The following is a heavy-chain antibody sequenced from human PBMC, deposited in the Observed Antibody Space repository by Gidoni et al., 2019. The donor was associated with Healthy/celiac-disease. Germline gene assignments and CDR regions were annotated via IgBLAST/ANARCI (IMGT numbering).Heavy chain of an antibody. CDR1: GFTFSCCA. D-gene: IGHD3-16*01. CDR2: ISGSGGST. CDR3: ATPPYYDYVWGSPTGALNGY. Sequence: EVQLLESGGGLVQPGGSLRLSCAAYGFTFSCCAMSWVRQAPGMGLEWVSAISGSGGSTYYADSVKGRFTISRDNSKNTLYLQMNSLRAEDTAVYYCATPPYYDYVWGSPTGALNGYWGQGTLVTVSS. V-gene: IGHV3-23*01. J-gene: IGHJ4*02.